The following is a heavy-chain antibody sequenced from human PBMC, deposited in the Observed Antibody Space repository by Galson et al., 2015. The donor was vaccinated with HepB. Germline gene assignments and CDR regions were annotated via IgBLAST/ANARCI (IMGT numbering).Heavy chain of an antibody. CDR1: GFTFSSYE. Sequence: SLRLSCAASGFTFSSYEMNWVRQAPGKGLEWVSYISSSGSTIYYADSVKGRFTISRDNAKNPLYLQMNSLRAEDTAVYYCARYSSSWYPGRTSYYYYGMDVWGQGTTVTVSS. V-gene: IGHV3-48*03. CDR2: ISSSGSTI. D-gene: IGHD6-13*01. CDR3: ARYSSSWYPGRTSYYYYGMDV. J-gene: IGHJ6*02.